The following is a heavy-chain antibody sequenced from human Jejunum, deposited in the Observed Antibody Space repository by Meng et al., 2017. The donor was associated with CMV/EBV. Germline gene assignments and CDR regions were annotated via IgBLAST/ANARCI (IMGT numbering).Heavy chain of an antibody. D-gene: IGHD1-26*01. Sequence: SGSPFTGYYIHWVRQAPGQGLEWMGWINPWSGDTKSAHSLQGRVTLTRDTSTNTAFMDLTSLTSDDTAVYYCARDPHSWSGVFEYWAQGTLVTVSS. CDR1: GSPFTGYY. CDR3: ARDPHSWSGVFEY. CDR2: INPWSGDT. J-gene: IGHJ4*02. V-gene: IGHV1-2*02.